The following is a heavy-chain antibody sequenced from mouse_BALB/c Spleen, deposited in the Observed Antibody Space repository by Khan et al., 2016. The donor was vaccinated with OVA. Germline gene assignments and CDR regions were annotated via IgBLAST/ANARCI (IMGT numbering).Heavy chain of an antibody. V-gene: IGHV3-6*02. CDR2: ISSDGNN. Sequence: EVQLQESGPGLVKPSQSLSLTCSVTGYSVTSGYYWSWIRQFPGNRLEWMGYISSDGNNNYNPSLKNPISITRDTSKNQFFLRLNSVTTEDTATYYCTRAPWEGYFDVWGAGTTVTVSS. D-gene: IGHD4-1*01. CDR3: TRAPWEGYFDV. J-gene: IGHJ1*01. CDR1: GYSVTSGYY.